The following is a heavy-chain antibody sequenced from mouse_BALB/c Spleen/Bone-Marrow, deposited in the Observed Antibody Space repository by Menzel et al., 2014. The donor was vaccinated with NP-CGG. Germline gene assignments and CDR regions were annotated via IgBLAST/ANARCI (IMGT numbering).Heavy chain of an antibody. D-gene: IGHD1-1*01. CDR3: ARDMGGLLLDS. Sequence: EVQLVESGGGLVQPGGSLRLSCATSGFTFTDYYMNWVRQPPGKALEWLAFIRNKAYGYTTEYSASVKGRFTISRDNSQNILYLQMNTLRAEDSATYYCARDMGGLLLDSWGQGTTLSVSS. CDR2: IRNKAYGYTT. V-gene: IGHV7-3*02. CDR1: GFTFTDYY. J-gene: IGHJ2*01.